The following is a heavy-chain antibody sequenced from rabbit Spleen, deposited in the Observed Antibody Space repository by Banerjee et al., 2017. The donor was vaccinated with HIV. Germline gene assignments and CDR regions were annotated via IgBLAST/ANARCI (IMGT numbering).Heavy chain of an antibody. CDR2: IDPIFGSK. J-gene: IGHJ4*01. D-gene: IGHD2-1*01. CDR3: LRDRANIGGDYGPYYFDL. V-gene: IGHV1S47*01. CDR1: GVDFRDYG. Sequence: QEQLVESGGGLVQPGGSLKLSCIASGVDFRDYGKSWVRQAPGKGLEWIGYIDPIFGSKYYANWVNGRFTISRHNAQNTLYLQLDSLTAADTATYFCLRDRANIGGDYGPYYFDLWGQGTLVTVS.